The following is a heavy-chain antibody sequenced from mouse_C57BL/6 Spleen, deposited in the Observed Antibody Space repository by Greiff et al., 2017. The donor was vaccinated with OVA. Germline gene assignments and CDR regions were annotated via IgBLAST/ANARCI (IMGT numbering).Heavy chain of an antibody. J-gene: IGHJ2*01. Sequence: EVQLKESGGGLVKPGGSLKLSCAASGFTFSSYAMSWVRQTPEKRLEWVATISDGGSYTYYPDNVKGRFTISRDNAKNNLYLQMSHLKSEDTAMYYCARDYYGSSYYFDYWGQGTTLTVSS. CDR3: ARDYYGSSYYFDY. V-gene: IGHV5-4*01. CDR2: ISDGGSYT. CDR1: GFTFSSYA. D-gene: IGHD1-1*01.